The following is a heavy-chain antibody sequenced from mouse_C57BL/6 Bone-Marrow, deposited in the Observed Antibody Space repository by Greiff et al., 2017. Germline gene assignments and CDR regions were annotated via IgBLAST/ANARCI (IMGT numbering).Heavy chain of an antibody. CDR3: TRRNLEAYYAMDY. Sequence: EVKLMESGAELVRPGASVKLSCTASGFNIKDYYMHWVKQRPEQGLEWIGRIDPEDGDTEYAPKFQGKATMTADTSSNTAYLQLSSLTSEDTAVYYCTRRNLEAYYAMDYWGQGTSVTVSS. CDR1: GFNIKDYY. CDR2: IDPEDGDT. V-gene: IGHV14-1*01. J-gene: IGHJ4*01.